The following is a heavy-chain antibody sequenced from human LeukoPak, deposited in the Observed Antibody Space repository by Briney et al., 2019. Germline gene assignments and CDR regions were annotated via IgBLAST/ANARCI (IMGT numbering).Heavy chain of an antibody. V-gene: IGHV4-59*01. J-gene: IGHJ4*02. CDR2: IYYSGST. Sequence: PSETLSLTCTVSGGSISSYYWSWIRQPPGKGLEWIGYIYYSGSTNYNPSLKSRVTISVDTSKNQFSPKLSSVTAADTAVYYCARASDTYYYDSSGYYQPHFDYWGQGTLVTVSS. D-gene: IGHD3-22*01. CDR3: ARASDTYYYDSSGYYQPHFDY. CDR1: GGSISSYY.